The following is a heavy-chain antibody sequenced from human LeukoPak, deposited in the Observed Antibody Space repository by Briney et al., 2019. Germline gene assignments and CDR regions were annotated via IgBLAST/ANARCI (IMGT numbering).Heavy chain of an antibody. J-gene: IGHJ4*02. CDR3: ARGSTTVTRLTT. Sequence: ASVTVSCTASGYTFTGYYMHWVRQAPGQGLEWMGRINPNSGGTNYAQKFQGRVTMTRDTSISTAYMELSRLRSDDTAVYYCARGSTTVTRLTTWGQGTLVTVSS. D-gene: IGHD4-17*01. CDR1: GYTFTGYY. V-gene: IGHV1-2*06. CDR2: INPNSGGT.